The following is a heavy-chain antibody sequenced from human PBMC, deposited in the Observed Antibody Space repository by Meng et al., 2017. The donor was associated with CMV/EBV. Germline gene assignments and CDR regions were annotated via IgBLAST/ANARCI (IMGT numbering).Heavy chain of an antibody. J-gene: IGHJ6*02. V-gene: IGHV3-30*02. CDR3: AKDSNCGGDCYSDYYYGMDV. CDR1: GFTFSSYG. CDR2: IRYDGSNK. Sequence: LSLTCAASGFTFSSYGMHWVRQAPGKGLEWVAFIRYDGSNKYYADSVKGRFTISRDNSKNTLYLQMNSLRAEDTAVYYCAKDSNCGGDCYSDYYYGMDVWGQGTTVTVSS. D-gene: IGHD2-21*01.